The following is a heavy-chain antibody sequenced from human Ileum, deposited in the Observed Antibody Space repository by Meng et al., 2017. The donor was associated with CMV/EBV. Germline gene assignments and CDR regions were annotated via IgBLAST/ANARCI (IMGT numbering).Heavy chain of an antibody. V-gene: IGHV4-39*07. CDR1: GGSISIGRHY. CDR2: LYYSGTT. J-gene: IGHJ4*02. Sequence: QVHLQVSGPGLVPPSETLSLICTVSGGSISIGRHYWGWIRQPPGKGLEWIGILYYSGTTYYNPSLKSRVTMSVGTSENQFSLKMNSVTAADTAVYYCARWSPESSSWSGFDFWGQGTLVTVSS. CDR3: ARWSPESSSWSGFDF. D-gene: IGHD6-13*01.